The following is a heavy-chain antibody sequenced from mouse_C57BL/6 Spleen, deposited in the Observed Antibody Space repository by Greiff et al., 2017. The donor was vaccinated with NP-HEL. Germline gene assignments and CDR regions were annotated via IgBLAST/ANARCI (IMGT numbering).Heavy chain of an antibody. CDR3: TRDGGDSNYEFTAWFAY. CDR1: GFTFSSYA. D-gene: IGHD2-5*01. J-gene: IGHJ3*01. CDR2: ISSGGDYI. Sequence: DVKLVESGEGLVKPGGSLKLPCAASGFTFSSYAMSWVRQTPEKRLEWVAYISSGGDYIYYADTVKGRFTISRDNARNTLYLQMSSVKSEDTAMYYCTRDGGDSNYEFTAWFAYWGQGTLVTVSA. V-gene: IGHV5-9-1*02.